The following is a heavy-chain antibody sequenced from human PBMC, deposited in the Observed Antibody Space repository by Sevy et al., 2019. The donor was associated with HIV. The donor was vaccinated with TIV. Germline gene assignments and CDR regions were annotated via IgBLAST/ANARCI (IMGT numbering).Heavy chain of an antibody. D-gene: IGHD2-15*01. Sequence: SESLSLTCTVSGGSITSLDWNWIRQPPGKGLEWIAYIYYNGHINYNPSLKSRVTLSLDTFKNQFSLRLSSVTAADTAMYYCAGEDTWGRGYSWGQGTLVTVS. CDR1: GGSITSLD. CDR2: IYYNGHI. V-gene: IGHV4-59*08. J-gene: IGHJ4*02. CDR3: AGEDTWGRGYS.